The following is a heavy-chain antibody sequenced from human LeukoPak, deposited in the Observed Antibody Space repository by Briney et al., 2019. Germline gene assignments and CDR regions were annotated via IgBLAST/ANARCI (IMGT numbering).Heavy chain of an antibody. J-gene: IGHJ4*02. CDR3: ARGPGGAAGVYFDY. Sequence: PSETLSLTCTVSGYSIRSGYYWGWIRQPPGKEMGWIGSIYHSGNTYYNPSLKSRVIMSVDTSKNQFSLKLSSVTAADTAVYYCARGPGGAAGVYFDYWGKGTLVAVSS. D-gene: IGHD2-15*01. CDR2: IYHSGNT. V-gene: IGHV4-38-2*02. CDR1: GYSIRSGYY.